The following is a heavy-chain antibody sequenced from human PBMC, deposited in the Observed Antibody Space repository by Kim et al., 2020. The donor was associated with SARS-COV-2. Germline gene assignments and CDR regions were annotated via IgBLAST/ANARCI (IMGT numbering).Heavy chain of an antibody. V-gene: IGHV3-72*01. Sequence: GGSLRLSCTASGFTFSDHYMDWVRQAPGKGLEWVGRTRNKANCYTTEYAASVKGRFTISRDVSKNSLYLQMNSLKTEDTAVYYCARAQQATRPAFDIWGQGTMVTVSS. D-gene: IGHD6-6*01. J-gene: IGHJ3*02. CDR2: TRNKANCYTT. CDR3: ARAQQATRPAFDI. CDR1: GFTFSDHY.